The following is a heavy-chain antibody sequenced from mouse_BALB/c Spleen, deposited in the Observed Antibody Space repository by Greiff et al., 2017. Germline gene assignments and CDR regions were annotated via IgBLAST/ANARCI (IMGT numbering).Heavy chain of an antibody. V-gene: IGHV5-17*02. Sequence: VESGGGLVQPGGSRKLSCAASGFPFSSFGMHWVRQAPEKGLEWVAYISSGSSTIYYADTVKCRFTISRDKPKNTLFLQMTSLRSEDTAMYYCARSYYYGNSYLDYWGQGTTVRVST. D-gene: IGHD1-1*01. CDR1: GFPFSSFG. CDR2: ISSGSSTI. J-gene: IGHJ2*01. CDR3: ARSYYYGNSYLDY.